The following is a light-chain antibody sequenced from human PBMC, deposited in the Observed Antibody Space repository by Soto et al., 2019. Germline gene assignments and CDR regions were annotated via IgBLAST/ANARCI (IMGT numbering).Light chain of an antibody. CDR2: WAS. CDR3: QQYYSAPLT. V-gene: IGKV4-1*01. Sequence: DIVMTQSPASLAVSLGERATINCKSSQSVLYSSNNKNYLAWYQQKIGQPPKLLIYWASTRESGVPDRFSGSGSGKDFTLTISSLQAEDVAVYYCQQYYSAPLTFGGGTKVEIK. CDR1: QSVLYSSNNKNY. J-gene: IGKJ4*01.